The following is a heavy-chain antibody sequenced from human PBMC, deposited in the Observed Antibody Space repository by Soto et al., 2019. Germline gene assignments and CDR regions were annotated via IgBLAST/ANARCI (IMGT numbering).Heavy chain of an antibody. V-gene: IGHV4-34*01. CDR1: GGSFSGYF. CDR2: INHSGST. J-gene: IGHJ1*01. CDR3: ARVWRYCSGGTCHPAEYFQH. D-gene: IGHD2-15*01. Sequence: QVQLQQWGAGLLKPSETLSLTCAVYGGSFSGYFWSWVRQPPGKGLEWIGEINHSGSTNYNPSLKSRVTISADTSKNQFSLKLSSVTAADTSVYYCARVWRYCSGGTCHPAEYFQHWGQGNLVTVSS.